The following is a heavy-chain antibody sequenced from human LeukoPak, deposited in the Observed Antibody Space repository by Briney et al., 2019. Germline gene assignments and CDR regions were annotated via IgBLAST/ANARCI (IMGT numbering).Heavy chain of an antibody. J-gene: IGHJ4*02. CDR3: ARDVGGECYFDY. CDR2: IIPILGIA. CDR1: GGTFSSYA. Sequence: SVKVSCKASGGTFSSYAISWVRQAPGQGLEWMGRIIPILGIANYAQKFQGRVTITADKSTSTAYMELSSLRSEDTAVYYCARDVGGECYFDYWGQGTLVTVSS. D-gene: IGHD3-16*01. V-gene: IGHV1-69*04.